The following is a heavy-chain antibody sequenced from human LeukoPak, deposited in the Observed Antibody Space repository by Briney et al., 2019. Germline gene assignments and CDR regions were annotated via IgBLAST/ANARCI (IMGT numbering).Heavy chain of an antibody. J-gene: IGHJ3*01. D-gene: IGHD1-26*01. CDR2: VSAYTGQT. V-gene: IGHV1-18*01. Sequence: ASVKASCKTSGYIFTTYGMSWVRQAPGQRLEWMGWVSAYTGQTHFAPKYQGRLTVTTDKSTTTGYMELRSLKFDDTAVYYCARDGWEVPRGDPLDLWGQGTMVTVSS. CDR1: GYIFTTYG. CDR3: ARDGWEVPRGDPLDL.